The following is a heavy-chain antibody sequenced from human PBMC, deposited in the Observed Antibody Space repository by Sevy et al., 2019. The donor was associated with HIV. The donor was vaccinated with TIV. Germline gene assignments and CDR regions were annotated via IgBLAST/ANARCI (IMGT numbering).Heavy chain of an antibody. CDR1: GFRFSAFG. CDR3: AKAPYCDFWSHNYNNWFDP. Sequence: GGSLRLSCVASGFRFSAFGMAWVRQAAEEGLEWVSGLKGGGGSTDYRNSVMGRFTVSRDNSKNTVYLQMNSLRADDTAVYYCAKAPYCDFWSHNYNNWFDPWGQGTLVTVSS. V-gene: IGHV3-23*01. D-gene: IGHD3-3*01. CDR2: LKGGGGST. J-gene: IGHJ5*02.